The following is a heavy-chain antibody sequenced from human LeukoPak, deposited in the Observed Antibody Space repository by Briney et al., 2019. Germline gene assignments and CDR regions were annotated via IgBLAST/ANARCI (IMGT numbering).Heavy chain of an antibody. D-gene: IGHD6-19*01. CDR3: ARDKAVAGLRYFDY. CDR1: SGSISSGPYY. V-gene: IGHV4-31*03. J-gene: IGHJ4*02. CDR2: IYYSGST. Sequence: SQTLSLTCTVSSGSISSGPYYWSWIRQHPGKGLEWIGYIYYSGSTYYNPSLKSRVIISLDTSKNQFSLNLSSVTAADTAVYYCARDKAVAGLRYFDYWGQGTLVTVSS.